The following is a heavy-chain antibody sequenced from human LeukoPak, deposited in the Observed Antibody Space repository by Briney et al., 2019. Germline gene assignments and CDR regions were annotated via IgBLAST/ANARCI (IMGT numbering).Heavy chain of an antibody. V-gene: IGHV4-59*01. CDR1: GGTMSSDY. D-gene: IGHD3-9*01. J-gene: IGHJ5*01. CDR3: ARLSMCHILTGSSWFVS. CDR2: IYYTGST. Sequence: SETLSLTCTVSGGTMSSDYWGWLRQPPGKGLEWMGYIYYTGSTNYNPSLKSRVTISLDTSKTQFSLRLSSVTTAHTALYCYARLSMCHILTGSSWFVSFVQGSLVTVSS.